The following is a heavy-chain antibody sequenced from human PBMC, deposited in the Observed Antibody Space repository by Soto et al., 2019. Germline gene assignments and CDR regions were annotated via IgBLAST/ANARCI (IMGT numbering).Heavy chain of an antibody. J-gene: IGHJ4*02. CDR1: GLTFSNYA. CDR2: MSGSSSTT. D-gene: IGHD1-7*01. V-gene: IGHV3-23*01. CDR3: AKNQERELPRVIDF. Sequence: PGGSLRLSCATSGLTFSNYAMSWVRQAPGGGLEWVSSMSGSSSTTYYAYSVRGRFTISRDRSKNTLYLQMSSLRAEDTALYYCAKNQERELPRVIDFWGQGTLVTVSS.